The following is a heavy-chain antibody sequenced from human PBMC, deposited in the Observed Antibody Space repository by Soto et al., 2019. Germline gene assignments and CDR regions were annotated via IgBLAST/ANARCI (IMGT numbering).Heavy chain of an antibody. CDR1: GGSISSGGYS. CDR3: ARVYSSGYSHDAFDI. D-gene: IGHD3-22*01. Sequence: QLQLQESGSGLVKPSQTLSLTCAVSGGSISSGGYSWSWIRQPPGKGLEWIGYIYHSGSTYYNPSLKSRVTISVDRSKNQFSLKLSSVTAADTAVYYCARVYSSGYSHDAFDIWGQGTMVTVSS. J-gene: IGHJ3*02. V-gene: IGHV4-30-2*01. CDR2: IYHSGST.